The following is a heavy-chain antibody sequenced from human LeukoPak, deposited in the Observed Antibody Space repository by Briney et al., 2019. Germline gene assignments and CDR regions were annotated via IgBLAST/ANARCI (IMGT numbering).Heavy chain of an antibody. J-gene: IGHJ4*02. V-gene: IGHV3-53*01. CDR2: IYSGGST. CDR1: GFTVSSNY. Sequence: GGSLRLSCAASGFTVSSNYMTWVRQAPGKGLEWVSVIYSGGSTYYADSVKGRFTISRDNSKNTLYLQMNSLRAEDTAVYYCARDRLFYDYIWGSYRYWGQGTLVTVSS. CDR3: ARDRLFYDYIWGSYRY. D-gene: IGHD3-16*02.